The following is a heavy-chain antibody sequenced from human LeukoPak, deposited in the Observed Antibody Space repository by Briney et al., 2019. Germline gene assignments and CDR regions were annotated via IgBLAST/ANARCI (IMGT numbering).Heavy chain of an antibody. CDR1: GDSISSGDYS. D-gene: IGHD3-22*01. CDR2: IYNSGST. J-gene: IGHJ3*02. Sequence: PSETLSLTCAVSGDSISSGDYSWSWIRQPPGKGLEWIGYIYNSGSTKYNPSLKSRVTISVDTSKNQFSLKLSSVTAADTAVYYCARHAYDSSGYWRLGAFDIWGQGTMVTVSS. CDR3: ARHAYDSSGYWRLGAFDI. V-gene: IGHV4-30-4*07.